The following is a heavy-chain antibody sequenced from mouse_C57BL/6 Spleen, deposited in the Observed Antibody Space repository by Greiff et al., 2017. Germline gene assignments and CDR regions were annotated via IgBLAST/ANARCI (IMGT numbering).Heavy chain of an antibody. D-gene: IGHD2-3*01. Sequence: EVHLVESGGGLVKPGGSLKLSCAASGFTFRSYTMSWVRQTPEKRLEWVATISGGGGNTYYPDSVKGRFTISRDNAKNTLYLQMSSLRSEDTALYYCANDGYSMDYWGQGTSVTVSS. CDR3: ANDGYSMDY. V-gene: IGHV5-9*01. CDR1: GFTFRSYT. J-gene: IGHJ4*01. CDR2: ISGGGGNT.